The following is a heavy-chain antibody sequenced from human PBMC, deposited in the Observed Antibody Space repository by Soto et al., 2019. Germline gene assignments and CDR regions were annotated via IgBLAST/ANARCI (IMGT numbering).Heavy chain of an antibody. J-gene: IGHJ6*02. CDR1: GGTFSSYA. V-gene: IGHV1-69*01. CDR2: IIPIFGTA. Sequence: QVQLVQSGAEVKKPGSSVKVSCKASGGTFSSYAISWVRQAPGQGLEWMGGIIPIFGTANYAQKFQGRVTITADESTSTAYMELSSLRSEDTAVYCCAREPSPGWLRPGAYYYGMDVWGQGTTVTVSS. D-gene: IGHD5-12*01. CDR3: AREPSPGWLRPGAYYYGMDV.